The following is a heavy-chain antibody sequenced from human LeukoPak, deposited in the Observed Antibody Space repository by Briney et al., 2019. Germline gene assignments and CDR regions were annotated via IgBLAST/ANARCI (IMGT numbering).Heavy chain of an antibody. Sequence: GGALRLSCAASGFTFSNYGMHWVRQAPGKGLEWVAVISYDGSNKYYAESVKGRFTISRDNSKNTLYLQMNSLRAEDTAVYYCAKDRRGYSGYDGDYFDNWGQGTLVTVSS. V-gene: IGHV3-30*18. CDR1: GFTFSNYG. J-gene: IGHJ4*02. D-gene: IGHD5-12*01. CDR2: ISYDGSNK. CDR3: AKDRRGYSGYDGDYFDN.